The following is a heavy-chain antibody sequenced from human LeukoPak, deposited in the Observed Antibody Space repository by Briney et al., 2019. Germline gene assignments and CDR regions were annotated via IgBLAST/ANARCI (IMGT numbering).Heavy chain of an antibody. CDR1: GDSISSTHW. D-gene: IGHD3-16*01. J-gene: IGHJ4*02. Sequence: PSGTLSLTCAVSGDSISSTHWWTWVRQPPGKGLEWIGEIYHGGGTNYNPSLKSRVTISVDKSKNQFSLRLSSVTAADTAVYYCARTGLIMFGGDALDSWGQGTLVTVSS. CDR3: ARTGLIMFGGDALDS. CDR2: IYHGGGT. V-gene: IGHV4-4*02.